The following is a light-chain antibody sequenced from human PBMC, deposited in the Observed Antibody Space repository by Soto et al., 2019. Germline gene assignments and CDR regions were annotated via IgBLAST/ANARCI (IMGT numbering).Light chain of an antibody. Sequence: EIVLTQSPVTLSLSPGERATLSCRASQSINNYLAWYQQKPGQPPRLLIYDASNRATAIPVRFSGSGSGTDFTRHISSLEPEDSEVYYCQSRGIWPPGATFGGGTKVEIK. J-gene: IGKJ4*01. V-gene: IGKV3-11*01. CDR2: DAS. CDR1: QSINNY. CDR3: QSRGIWPPGAT.